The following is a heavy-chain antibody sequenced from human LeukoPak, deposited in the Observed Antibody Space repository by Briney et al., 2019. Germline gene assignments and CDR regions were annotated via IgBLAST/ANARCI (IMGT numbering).Heavy chain of an antibody. CDR1: GFTFDDYG. D-gene: IGHD4-11*01. Sequence: GGSLRLSCAASGFTFDDYGMSWVRHAPGKGLEWVSGINWNGGSTGYADSVKGRFTISRDNAKNSLYLQMNSLRAEDTALYHCARDRGDYSNYRGFDYWGQGTLVTVSS. CDR3: ARDRGDYSNYRGFDY. CDR2: INWNGGST. V-gene: IGHV3-20*01. J-gene: IGHJ4*02.